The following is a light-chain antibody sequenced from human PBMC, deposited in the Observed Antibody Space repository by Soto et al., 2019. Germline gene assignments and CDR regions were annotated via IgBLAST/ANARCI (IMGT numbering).Light chain of an antibody. V-gene: IGLV2-14*01. J-gene: IGLJ1*01. CDR2: AVS. CDR1: SSDVGLYDY. CDR3: SSYTSDSSDV. Sequence: ALTQPASVSGSPGQSITISCTGTSSDVGLYDYVSWYQQHPGKAPQLMIYAVSNRPSGVSNRFSASKSGNTASLFISGLQAEDEADYYCSSYTSDSSDVFGSGTKVTVL.